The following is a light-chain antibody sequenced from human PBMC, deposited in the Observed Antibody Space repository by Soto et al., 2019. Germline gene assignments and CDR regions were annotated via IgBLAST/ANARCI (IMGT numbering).Light chain of an antibody. CDR3: QQADSFPFT. Sequence: DIQMTQSPSSVSASVGDRVTITCRASQDINRWLAWYQQKPGKAPKLLIYAASTLQSGVPSRFSGSGSGTAFSLTISSLQPEDFATYHCQQADSFPFTFGQGTKLEIK. CDR2: AAS. V-gene: IGKV1-12*01. J-gene: IGKJ2*01. CDR1: QDINRW.